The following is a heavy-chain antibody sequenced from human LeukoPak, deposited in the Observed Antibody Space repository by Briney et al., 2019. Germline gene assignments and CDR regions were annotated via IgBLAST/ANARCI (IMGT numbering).Heavy chain of an antibody. V-gene: IGHV4-39*07. J-gene: IGHJ3*02. D-gene: IGHD3-22*01. CDR3: ACLTTADAFDI. CDR2: IYYSGST. CDR1: GGSISNSSYY. Sequence: SETLSLTCTVSGGSISNSSYYWGWIRQPPGKGLEWIGSIYYSGSTYYNPSLKSRVTISVDTSKNQFSLKLSSVTAADTAVYYCACLTTADAFDIWGQGTMVTVSS.